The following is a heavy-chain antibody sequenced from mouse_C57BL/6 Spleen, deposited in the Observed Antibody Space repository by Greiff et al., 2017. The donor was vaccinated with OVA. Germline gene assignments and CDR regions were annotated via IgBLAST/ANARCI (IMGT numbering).Heavy chain of an antibody. CDR2: IDPSDSYT. CDR1: GYTFTSYW. CDR3: ARDDYDAYFDY. Sequence: QVQLKQPGAELVMPGASVKLSCKASGYTFTSYWMHWVKQRPGQGLEWIGEIDPSDSYTNYNQKFKGKSTLTVDKSSSTAYMQLSSLTSEDSAVYYCARDDYDAYFDYWGQGTTLTVSS. D-gene: IGHD2-4*01. V-gene: IGHV1-69*01. J-gene: IGHJ2*01.